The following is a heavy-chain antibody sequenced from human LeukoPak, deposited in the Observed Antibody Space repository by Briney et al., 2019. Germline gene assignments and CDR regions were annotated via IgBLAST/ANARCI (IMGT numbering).Heavy chain of an antibody. D-gene: IGHD3-16*01. CDR3: ARGGSLGERTDI. CDR1: GFSFSTYG. V-gene: IGHV3-48*01. J-gene: IGHJ3*02. Sequence: PGGSLRLSCAASGFSFSTYGMNWVRQAPGKGLEWLAYIDSGGNTIYYADSLKGRFTISRDNAKNSLYLQMNSLRVEDTAVFYCARGGSLGERTDIWGQGTMVTVSS. CDR2: IDSGGNTI.